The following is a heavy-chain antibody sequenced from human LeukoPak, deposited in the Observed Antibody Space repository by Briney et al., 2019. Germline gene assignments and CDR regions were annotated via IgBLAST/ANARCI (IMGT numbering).Heavy chain of an antibody. CDR2: VSSSDDGR. V-gene: IGHV3-23*01. CDR3: AKETSRIGGSMASFDY. J-gene: IGHJ4*02. D-gene: IGHD1-26*01. Sequence: GGSLRLSCATSGFSFSSYAMSWVRQAPGKGLEWVSAVSSSDDGRYYAASVRGRFTISRDTSRSTLYLQMNSLRAEDTAVYYCAKETSRIGGSMASFDYWGQGTLVTVSS. CDR1: GFSFSSYA.